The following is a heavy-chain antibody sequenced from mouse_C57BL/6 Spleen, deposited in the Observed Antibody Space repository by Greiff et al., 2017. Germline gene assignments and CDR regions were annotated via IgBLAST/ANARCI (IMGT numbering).Heavy chain of an antibody. Sequence: EVQRVESVAELVRPGASVKLSCTASGFNINNTYMHWVKQRPEQGLEWIGRIDPANGNTKYAPKFQGKATITADTSSNTAYLQLSSLTSEDTAIYYCARTLYSNYAMDYWGQGTSVTVSS. V-gene: IGHV14-3*01. J-gene: IGHJ4*01. CDR2: IDPANGNT. CDR3: ARTLYSNYAMDY. D-gene: IGHD2-5*01. CDR1: GFNINNTY.